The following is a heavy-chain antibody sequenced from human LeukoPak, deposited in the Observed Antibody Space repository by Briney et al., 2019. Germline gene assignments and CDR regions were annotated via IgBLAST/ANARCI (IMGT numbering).Heavy chain of an antibody. CDR2: IYYSGST. CDR3: ARVLAVAGKTFDP. CDR1: GGSISSGGYY. J-gene: IGHJ5*02. D-gene: IGHD6-19*01. Sequence: SETLSLTCTVSGGSISSGGYYWSWIRQHPGKGLEWIGYIYYSGSTYYNPSLKSRVTISVDTSKNQFSLKLSSVTAADTAVYYCARVLAVAGKTFDPWGQGTLVTVSS. V-gene: IGHV4-31*03.